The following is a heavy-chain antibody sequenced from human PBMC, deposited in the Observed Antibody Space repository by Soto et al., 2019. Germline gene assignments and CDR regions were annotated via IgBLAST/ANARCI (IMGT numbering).Heavy chain of an antibody. J-gene: IGHJ4*02. CDR3: ARARTTTVTTSGVA. CDR1: GFTFSSYA. Sequence: QVQLVESGGGVVQPGRSLRLSCAASGFTFSSYAMHWVRQAPGKGLEWVAVISYDGSNKYYADSVKGRFTISRDNSKNTLYRQMNSLRAEDTAVYYCARARTTTVTTSGVAWAQGTLVTVSS. D-gene: IGHD4-17*01. V-gene: IGHV3-30-3*01. CDR2: ISYDGSNK.